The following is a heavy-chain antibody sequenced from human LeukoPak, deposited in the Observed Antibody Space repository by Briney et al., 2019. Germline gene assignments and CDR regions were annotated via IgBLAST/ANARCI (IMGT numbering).Heavy chain of an antibody. CDR3: ARDSGVHSGSPFDY. D-gene: IGHD3-10*01. CDR1: GFTFGSYG. Sequence: GRSLRLSCAASGFTFGSYGMHWVRKAPGPGLERVAVIWYDGSNKYYADSLKGRFTISRDNSKNTLYLQMNSLRAEDTAVYYCARDSGVHSGSPFDYWGQGTLVTVS. CDR2: IWYDGSNK. J-gene: IGHJ4*02. V-gene: IGHV3-33*01.